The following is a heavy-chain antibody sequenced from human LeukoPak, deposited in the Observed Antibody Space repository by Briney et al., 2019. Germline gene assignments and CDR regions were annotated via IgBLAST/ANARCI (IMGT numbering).Heavy chain of an antibody. J-gene: IGHJ5*02. CDR2: IKSKTDGGTT. CDR3: TTDYYDSSGYNS. V-gene: IGHV3-15*01. Sequence: PGGSLRLSCAASGFTFSNAWMSWVRQAPGKGLEWVGRIKSKTDGGTTDYAAPVKGRFTISRDDSKNTLYLQMNSLKTEDTAVYYCTTDYYDSSGYNSWGQGTLVTVSS. D-gene: IGHD3-22*01. CDR1: GFTFSNAW.